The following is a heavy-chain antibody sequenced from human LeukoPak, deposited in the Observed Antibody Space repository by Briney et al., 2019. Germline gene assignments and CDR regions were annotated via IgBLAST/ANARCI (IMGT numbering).Heavy chain of an antibody. CDR3: ARDAADYDYVWGSYRSSPPDY. V-gene: IGHV3-74*01. CDR2: INSDGSST. J-gene: IGHJ4*02. D-gene: IGHD3-16*02. CDR1: GFTFSSYW. Sequence: GGSLRLSCAASGFTFSSYWMHWVRQAPGKGLVWVSRINSDGSSTSYADSVKGRFTISRDNAKNTLNLQMNSLRAEDTAVYYCARDAADYDYVWGSYRSSPPDYWGQGTLVTVSS.